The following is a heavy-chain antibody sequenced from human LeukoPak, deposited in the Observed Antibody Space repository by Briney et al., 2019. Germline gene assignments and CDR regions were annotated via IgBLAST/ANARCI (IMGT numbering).Heavy chain of an antibody. V-gene: IGHV1-69*05. CDR1: GGTFSSYA. CDR2: IIPIFGTA. D-gene: IGHD5-18*01. J-gene: IGHJ4*02. Sequence: GASVKVSCKASGGTFSSYAISWVRQAPGQGLEWMGGIIPIFGTANYAQKFQGRVTITTDESTSTAYMELCSLRSEDTAVYYCARASTAMVDSRFDYWGQGTLVTVSS. CDR3: ARASTAMVDSRFDY.